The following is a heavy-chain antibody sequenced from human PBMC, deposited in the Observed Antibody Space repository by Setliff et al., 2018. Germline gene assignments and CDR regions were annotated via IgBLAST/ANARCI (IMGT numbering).Heavy chain of an antibody. CDR1: GGSLSNYY. D-gene: IGHD3-10*01. V-gene: IGHV4-34*01. Sequence: PSETLSLTCTVYGGSLSNYYWSWVRQPPGKGPEWIVEINHSGVTNYNPSLKGRVTISVDTSKNQFSLHLNSVTASDTAVYYCARASYGWGSHYKIKWFDPWGQGTLVTVSS. CDR3: ARASYGWGSHYKIKWFDP. CDR2: INHSGVT. J-gene: IGHJ5*02.